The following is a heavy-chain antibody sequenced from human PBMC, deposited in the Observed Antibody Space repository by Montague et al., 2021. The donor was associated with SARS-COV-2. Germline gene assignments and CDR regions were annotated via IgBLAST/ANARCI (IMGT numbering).Heavy chain of an antibody. CDR2: IYYSGST. D-gene: IGHD2-15*01. V-gene: IGHV4-59*01. Sequence: SETLSLTCAVCGGSISSYYWSWIRQPSGKGLEWIGYIYYSGSTNYNPSLKSRVTISVDTSKNQFSLKLSSVTAADTAVYYCARRSLGYCSGGSCYSAFDPWGQGTLVTVSS. J-gene: IGHJ5*02. CDR3: ARRSLGYCSGGSCYSAFDP. CDR1: GGSISSYY.